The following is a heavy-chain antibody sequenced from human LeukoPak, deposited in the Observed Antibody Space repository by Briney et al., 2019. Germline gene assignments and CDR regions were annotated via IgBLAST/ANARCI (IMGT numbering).Heavy chain of an antibody. CDR3: ARRQRGVVPAALFDY. J-gene: IGHJ4*02. CDR2: IYPGDSDT. V-gene: IGHV5-51*01. Sequence: GESLKISCKGSGYRFTNYWIAWVRPMPGKGLEWMAIIYPGDSDTRYSPPFQGQVTISADKSISTAYLQWSSLKASDTAMYYCARRQRGVVPAALFDYWGQGTLVTVSS. CDR1: GYRFTNYW. D-gene: IGHD2-2*01.